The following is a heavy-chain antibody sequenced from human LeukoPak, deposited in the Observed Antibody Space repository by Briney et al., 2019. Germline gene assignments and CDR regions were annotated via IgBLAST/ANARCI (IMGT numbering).Heavy chain of an antibody. CDR1: GFTFDDYG. J-gene: IGHJ6*03. Sequence: GGSLRLSCAASGFTFDDYGMSWVRQAPGKGLEWVSGINWNGGSTGYADSVKGRFTISRDNAKNSLYLQMNSLRAEDTAVYYCARDHYFYYMDAWGKGTTVTVSS. CDR3: ARDHYFYYMDA. V-gene: IGHV3-20*04. CDR2: INWNGGST.